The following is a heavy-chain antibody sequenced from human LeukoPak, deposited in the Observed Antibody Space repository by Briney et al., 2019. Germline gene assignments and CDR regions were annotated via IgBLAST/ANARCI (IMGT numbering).Heavy chain of an antibody. CDR1: GFTFSSYG. D-gene: IGHD1-20*01. Sequence: PGRSLRLSCAASGFTFSSYGMHWVRQAPGKGLEWVAVIWYDGSNKYYADSVKGRFTISRDNSKNTLYLQMNSLRAEDTAVYYCVRLNWRRKAFDVWGQGTMVTVSS. J-gene: IGHJ3*01. V-gene: IGHV3-33*01. CDR2: IWYDGSNK. CDR3: VRLNWRRKAFDV.